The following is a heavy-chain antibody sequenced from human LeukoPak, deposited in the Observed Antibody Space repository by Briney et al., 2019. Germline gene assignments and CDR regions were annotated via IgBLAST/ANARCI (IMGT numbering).Heavy chain of an antibody. J-gene: IGHJ5*02. CDR2: IYPGDSDT. V-gene: IGHV5-51*01. D-gene: IGHD2-15*01. CDR3: ARQEYCSGGSCYTWFDP. Sequence: GESLKISCKGSGYSFTSYWIGWVRQMPGKGLEWMGIIYPGDSDTRYSPSFQGQVTILADKSISTAYLQWSSLKASDTAMYYCARQEYCSGGSCYTWFDPWGQGTLVTVSS. CDR1: GYSFTSYW.